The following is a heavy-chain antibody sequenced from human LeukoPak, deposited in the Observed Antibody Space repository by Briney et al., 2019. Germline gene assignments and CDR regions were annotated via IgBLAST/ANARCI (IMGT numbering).Heavy chain of an antibody. D-gene: IGHD2-15*01. CDR2: INHSGST. CDR3: ARVDGSCSGGSCPSGNWFDP. CDR1: GASFSGYY. Sequence: SETLSLTCAVYGASFSGYYWSWIRQPPGKGLEWIGEINHSGSTNYNPSLKSRVTISVDTSKNQFSLKLSSVTAADTAVYYCARVDGSCSGGSCPSGNWFDPWGQGTLVTVSS. V-gene: IGHV4-34*01. J-gene: IGHJ5*02.